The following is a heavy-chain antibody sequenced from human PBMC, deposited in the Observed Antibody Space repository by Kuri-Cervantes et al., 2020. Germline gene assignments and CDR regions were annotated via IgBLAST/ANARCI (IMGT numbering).Heavy chain of an antibody. CDR1: GYTFTSYG. D-gene: IGHD5-12*01. CDR3: ARDNGGYYWNWFDP. J-gene: IGHJ5*02. V-gene: IGHV1-18*01. CDR2: ISAYNGNT. Sequence: ASVKVSCKASGYTFTSYGISWVRQAPGQGLEWMGWISAYNGNTNYAQKLQGRVTMTTDTSTSTAYMELRSLRSDDTAVYYCARDNGGYYWNWFDPWGQGTLVTVSS.